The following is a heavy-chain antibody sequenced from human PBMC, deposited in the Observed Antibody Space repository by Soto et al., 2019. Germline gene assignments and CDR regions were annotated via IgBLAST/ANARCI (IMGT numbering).Heavy chain of an antibody. J-gene: IGHJ4*02. D-gene: IGHD5-18*01. V-gene: IGHV3-66*04. CDR3: ARHGYNYGGGYFDY. Sequence: EVQLVESGGGLVQPGGPLRLSCTASGVTVSSNYMSWVRQAPGKGLEWVSVIYSGGSTYYADSVKGRFTISRDNSKNTLYLQMNSLRAEDTAVYYCARHGYNYGGGYFDYWGQGTLVTVSS. CDR2: IYSGGST. CDR1: GVTVSSNY.